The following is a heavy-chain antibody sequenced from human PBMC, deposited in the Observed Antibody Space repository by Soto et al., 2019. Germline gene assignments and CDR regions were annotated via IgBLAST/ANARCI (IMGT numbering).Heavy chain of an antibody. CDR3: AREITMFGVVYYFDY. Sequence: SETLSLTFIDSDSANSSDCCIWIRQPPGKGLEWIGYIYYSGSTNYNPSLKSRVTISVDTSKNQFSLKLSSVTAADTAVYYCAREITMFGVVYYFDYWGQGTLVTVSS. V-gene: IGHV4-59*01. J-gene: IGHJ4*02. D-gene: IGHD3-3*01. CDR1: DSANSSDC. CDR2: IYYSGST.